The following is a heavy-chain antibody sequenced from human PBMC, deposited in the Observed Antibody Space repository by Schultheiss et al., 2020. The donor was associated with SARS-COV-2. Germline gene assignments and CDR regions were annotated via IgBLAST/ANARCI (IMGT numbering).Heavy chain of an antibody. D-gene: IGHD2-2*01. CDR2: IYSGGST. J-gene: IGHJ3*02. CDR1: GFTVSSNY. CDR3: ARDKVPAATSTITWAGDDAFDI. V-gene: IGHV3-53*01. Sequence: GGSLRLSCAASGFTVSSNYMSWVRQAPGKGLEWVSVIYSGGSTYYADSVKGRFTISRDNSKNTLYLQMNSLRAEDTAVYYCARDKVPAATSTITWAGDDAFDIWGQGTMVTVSS.